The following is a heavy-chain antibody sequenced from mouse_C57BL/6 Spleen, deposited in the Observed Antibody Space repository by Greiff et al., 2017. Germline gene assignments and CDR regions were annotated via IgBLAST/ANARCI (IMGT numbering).Heavy chain of an antibody. V-gene: IGHV2-3*01. D-gene: IGHD2-1*01. CDR3: AISTPPNYYYAMDY. J-gene: IGHJ4*01. Sequence: VKLMESGPGLVAPSRSLSITCTVSGFSLTSYGVSWVRQPPGKGLEWLGVIWGDGSTNYHSALISRLSISKDNSNSQVFLKLNSLQTDDTATYYCAISTPPNYYYAMDYWGQGTSVTVSS. CDR1: GFSLTSYG. CDR2: IWGDGST.